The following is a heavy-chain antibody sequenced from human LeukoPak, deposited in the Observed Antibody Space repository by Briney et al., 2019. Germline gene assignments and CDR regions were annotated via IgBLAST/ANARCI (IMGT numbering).Heavy chain of an antibody. CDR3: ARDYSSSWYYYYYMDV. J-gene: IGHJ6*03. V-gene: IGHV4-61*02. Sequence: SETLSLTCTVPGGAISSGSYYWSWIRQPAGKGLEWIGRIYTSGSTNYNPSLKRRVTISVDPSKNQFSLKLSSVTAADTAVYYCARDYSSSWYYYYYMDVWGKGTTVTVYS. CDR1: GGAISSGSYY. CDR2: IYTSGST. D-gene: IGHD6-13*01.